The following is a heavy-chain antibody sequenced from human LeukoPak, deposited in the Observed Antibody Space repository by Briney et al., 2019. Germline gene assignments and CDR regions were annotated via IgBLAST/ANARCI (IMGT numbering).Heavy chain of an antibody. J-gene: IGHJ5*02. Sequence: SETLSLTCTVSGGSISSYYLSWIRQPPGKGLEWIGYIYYSGSTNYNPSLKSRVTISVDTSKNQFSLKLSSVTAADTAVYYCARRYSSSWYDWFDPWGQGTLVTVSS. CDR1: GGSISSYY. CDR2: IYYSGST. V-gene: IGHV4-59*01. CDR3: ARRYSSSWYDWFDP. D-gene: IGHD6-13*01.